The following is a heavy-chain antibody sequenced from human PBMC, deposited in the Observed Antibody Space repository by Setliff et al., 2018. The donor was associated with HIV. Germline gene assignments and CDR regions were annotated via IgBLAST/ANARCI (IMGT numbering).Heavy chain of an antibody. CDR2: ISAYNGNT. Sequence: GASVKVSCKASGYTFTSYGISWVRQAPGQGLEWMGWISAYNGNTNYAQKLQGRVTMTTDTSTSTAYMELRSLRSDDTAVDYCARDQEQWLDGSDNSRYYFDYWGQGTLVTVSS. J-gene: IGHJ4*02. D-gene: IGHD6-19*01. V-gene: IGHV1-18*01. CDR1: GYTFTSYG. CDR3: ARDQEQWLDGSDNSRYYFDY.